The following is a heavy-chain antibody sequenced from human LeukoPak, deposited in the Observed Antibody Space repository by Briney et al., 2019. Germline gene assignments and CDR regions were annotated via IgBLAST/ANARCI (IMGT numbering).Heavy chain of an antibody. V-gene: IGHV3-23*01. CDR1: GFTFSSYA. J-gene: IGHJ3*02. Sequence: PGGSLRLSCAASGFTFSSYATSWVRQAPGKGLEWVSAISGSGGSTYYADSVKGRFTIPRDNSKNTLYLQMNSLRAEDTAVYYCAKDPYDYVWGSYRLDAFDIWGQGTMVTVSS. CDR3: AKDPYDYVWGSYRLDAFDI. CDR2: ISGSGGST. D-gene: IGHD3-16*02.